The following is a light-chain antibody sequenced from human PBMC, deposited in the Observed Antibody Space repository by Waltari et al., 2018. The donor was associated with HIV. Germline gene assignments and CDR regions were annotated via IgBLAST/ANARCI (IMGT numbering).Light chain of an antibody. Sequence: EIVLTQSPGTLSLYTGERATLSCRASQSVSSSYLAWYQQKPGQAPRLLIYGASSRATGIPDRFSGSGSGTDFTLTISRLEPEDFAVYYCQQFGSSPQGSRVTFGQGTKLEIK. J-gene: IGKJ2*01. CDR2: GAS. V-gene: IGKV3-20*01. CDR1: QSVSSSY. CDR3: QQFGSSPQGSRVT.